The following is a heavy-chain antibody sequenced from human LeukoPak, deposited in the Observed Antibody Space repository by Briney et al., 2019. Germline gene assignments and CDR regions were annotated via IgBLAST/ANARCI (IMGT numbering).Heavy chain of an antibody. D-gene: IGHD3-3*01. Sequence: ASVKVSCKASGGTFSSYAISWVRQAPGQGLEWMGGIIPIFGTANYAQKFQGRVTITADESTSTAYMELSSLRSEDTAVYYCAKDPAVYDFWGGSNGPDYWGQGTLVTVSS. CDR3: AKDPAVYDFWGGSNGPDY. V-gene: IGHV1-69*13. CDR2: IIPIFGTA. J-gene: IGHJ4*02. CDR1: GGTFSSYA.